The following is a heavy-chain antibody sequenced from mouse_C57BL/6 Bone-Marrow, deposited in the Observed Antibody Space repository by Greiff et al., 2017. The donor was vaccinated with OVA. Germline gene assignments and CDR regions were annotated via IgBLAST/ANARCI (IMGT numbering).Heavy chain of an antibody. CDR1: GYTFTSYW. J-gene: IGHJ3*01. Sequence: QVQLQQPGAELVKPGASVKLSCKASGYTFTSYWMHWVKQRPGQGLEWIGMIHPNSGSTNYNEKFKSKATLTVNKSSSTAYMQLSSLTSEDSAVYYCARGYDYDRFAYWGQGTLVTVSA. V-gene: IGHV1-64*01. D-gene: IGHD2-4*01. CDR2: IHPNSGST. CDR3: ARGYDYDRFAY.